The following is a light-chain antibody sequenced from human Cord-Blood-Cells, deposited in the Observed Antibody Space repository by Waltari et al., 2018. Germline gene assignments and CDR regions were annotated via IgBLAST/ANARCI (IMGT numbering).Light chain of an antibody. CDR3: QVWDSSSDHVV. CDR2: DDS. CDR1: NIGSKS. J-gene: IGLJ2*01. V-gene: IGLV3-21*03. Sequence: SYVLTQPPSVSVAPGKTARITCGGNNIGSKSVHWYQQKPGQAPVLVVYDDSDRPSGITERFSGSNSGNTATLTISRVEAGDGADYYCQVWDSSSDHVVFGGGTKLTVL.